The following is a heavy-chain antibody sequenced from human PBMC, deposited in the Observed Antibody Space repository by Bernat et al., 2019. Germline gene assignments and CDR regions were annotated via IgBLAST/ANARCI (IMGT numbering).Heavy chain of an antibody. J-gene: IGHJ4*02. CDR2: IYYSGST. Sequence: QVQLQESGPGLVKPSQTLSLTCTVSGGSISSGDYYWNWVRQHPGKGLEWIGYIYYSGSTNYNPSLKSRVTISVDTSKNQFSLKLSSVTAADTAVYYCARGLATYYYGSGSYGPIDYWGQGTLVTVSS. D-gene: IGHD3-10*01. CDR3: ARGLATYYYGSGSYGPIDY. V-gene: IGHV4-61*08. CDR1: GGSISSGDYY.